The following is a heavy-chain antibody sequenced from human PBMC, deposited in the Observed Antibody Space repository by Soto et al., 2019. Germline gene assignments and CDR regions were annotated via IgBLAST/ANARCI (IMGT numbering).Heavy chain of an antibody. V-gene: IGHV3-15*01. Sequence: PGGSLRLSCAASGFTFSNAWMSWVRQAPGKGLEWVGRIKSKTDGGTTDYAAPVEGRFTISRDDSKNTLYLQMNSLKTEDTAVYYCTTDGVTGLYYYYYGMDVWGQGTTVTVSS. CDR3: TTDGVTGLYYYYYGMDV. CDR1: GFTFSNAW. CDR2: IKSKTDGGTT. J-gene: IGHJ6*02. D-gene: IGHD2-8*01.